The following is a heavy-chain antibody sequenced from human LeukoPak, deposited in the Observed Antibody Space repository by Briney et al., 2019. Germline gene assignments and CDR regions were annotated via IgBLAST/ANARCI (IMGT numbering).Heavy chain of an antibody. CDR3: ARDAILWFGELKRGWFDP. D-gene: IGHD3-10*01. V-gene: IGHV4-39*07. J-gene: IGHJ5*02. CDR1: GGSISSTSYY. CDR2: THYSGGT. Sequence: KPSETLSLTCTVSGGSISSTSYYWGWIRQPPGKGLEWIGSTHYSGGTYYNPSLKSRVTISVDTPKNQFSLKLSSVTAADTAVYYCARDAILWFGELKRGWFDPWGQGTLVTVSS.